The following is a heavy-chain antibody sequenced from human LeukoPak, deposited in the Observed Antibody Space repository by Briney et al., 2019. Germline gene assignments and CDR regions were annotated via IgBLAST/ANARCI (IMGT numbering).Heavy chain of an antibody. V-gene: IGHV3-23*01. D-gene: IGHD3-22*01. CDR2: ITGTGDVT. CDR3: ATYSSLNRREFQF. CDR1: GFTFGDYA. Sequence: GGSLRLSCTASGFTFGDYAMSWFRQAPGKGLEWVSAITGTGDVTWYPDSVKGRFTISRDRSKNTVYLQMNSLRAEDTAVYYCATYSSLNRREFQFWGQGTLLTVSS. J-gene: IGHJ1*01.